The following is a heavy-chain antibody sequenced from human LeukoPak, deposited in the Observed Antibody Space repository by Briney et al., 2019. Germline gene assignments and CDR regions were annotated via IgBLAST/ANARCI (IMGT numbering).Heavy chain of an antibody. D-gene: IGHD2-2*01. Sequence: GASVKVSCKASGYTFTGYYTHWVRQAPGQGLEWMGWINPNSGGTNYAQKFQGRVTMTRDTSISTAYMELSRLRSDDTAVYYCARDRYCSSTSCYGEFDPWGQGTLVTVSS. V-gene: IGHV1-2*02. CDR3: ARDRYCSSTSCYGEFDP. J-gene: IGHJ5*02. CDR2: INPNSGGT. CDR1: GYTFTGYY.